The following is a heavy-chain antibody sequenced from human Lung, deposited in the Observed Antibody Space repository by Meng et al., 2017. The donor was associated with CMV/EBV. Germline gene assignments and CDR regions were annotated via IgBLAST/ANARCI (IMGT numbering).Heavy chain of an antibody. CDR2: INPNSGGT. V-gene: IGHV1-2*02. Sequence: ASVKVSCKASGYTFTGYYMHWVRQAPGQGLEWMGWINPNSGGTNYAQKFQGRVTMTKDTSISTAYMELSRLRSDDTAVYYCARDGGGLYYFDYWGQGTLVXVSS. CDR1: GYTFTGYY. D-gene: IGHD2-15*01. CDR3: ARDGGGLYYFDY. J-gene: IGHJ4*02.